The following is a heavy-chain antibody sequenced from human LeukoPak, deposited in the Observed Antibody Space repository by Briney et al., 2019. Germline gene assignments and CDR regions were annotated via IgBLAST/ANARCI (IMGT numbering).Heavy chain of an antibody. J-gene: IGHJ4*02. CDR2: IRGSSGST. CDR1: GFTFSAYA. CDR3: AKLTGTEVTDY. D-gene: IGHD1-7*01. V-gene: IGHV3-23*01. Sequence: PGGSLRLSCAASGFTFSAYAMSWVRQAPGKGLEWVSVIRGSSGSTSYAASVRGRFTISRDNSKNTLYLLMNSLRAEDTAVYYSAKLTGTEVTDYWGQGTLVTVSS.